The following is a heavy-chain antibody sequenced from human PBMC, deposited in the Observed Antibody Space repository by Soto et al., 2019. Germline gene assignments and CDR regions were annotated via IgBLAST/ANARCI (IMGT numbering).Heavy chain of an antibody. Sequence: QVQLQESGPRLVKPSETLSLTCTFSGGSMSGYYWGWVRQPPWKGLEWIGHIYYSGSTDYNPSLRGRASISVDTSKNEFSLNLESVTAADTAVYYCARGLNFYGRGTLKFDYWGLGALVNVSS. V-gene: IGHV4-59*01. CDR2: IYYSGST. CDR3: ARGLNFYGRGTLKFDY. D-gene: IGHD3-10*01. CDR1: GGSMSGYY. J-gene: IGHJ4*02.